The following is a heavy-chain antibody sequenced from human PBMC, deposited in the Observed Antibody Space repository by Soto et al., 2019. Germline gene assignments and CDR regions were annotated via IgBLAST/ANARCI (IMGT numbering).Heavy chain of an antibody. D-gene: IGHD2-8*02. Sequence: QVQLQQWGAGLLKPSETLSLTCAVYGGSFSGYYWTWIRQPPGTGLEWIGEINHSGINNYNPSLKSRVTISVDTSKNQFSLKLTSVTAADTAVYYCARDKITGLFDYWGQGTLVTVSS. CDR1: GGSFSGYY. J-gene: IGHJ4*02. V-gene: IGHV4-34*01. CDR2: INHSGIN. CDR3: ARDKITGLFDY.